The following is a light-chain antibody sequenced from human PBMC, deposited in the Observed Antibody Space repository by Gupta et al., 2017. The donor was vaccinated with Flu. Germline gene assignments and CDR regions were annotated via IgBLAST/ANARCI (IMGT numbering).Light chain of an antibody. CDR2: GNT. CDR1: KGSNNIF. Sequence: ERATPSWRAKKGSNNIFLSQYQQNPGQTPRLLDSGNTSSAIGITVSFSGSGTGTAFTLTIIRLEHEEVEVYYCQQYGMSVYTFGQGTKLEIK. CDR3: QQYGMSVYT. V-gene: IGKV3-20*01. J-gene: IGKJ2*01.